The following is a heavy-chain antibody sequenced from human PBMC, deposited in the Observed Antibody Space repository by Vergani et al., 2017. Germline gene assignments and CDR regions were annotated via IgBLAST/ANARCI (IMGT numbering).Heavy chain of an antibody. V-gene: IGHV5-10-1*01. D-gene: IGHD5-24*01. Sequence: EVQLVQSGAEVKKPGESLRISCKGSGYSFTSYWISWVRQMPGKGLEWMGRIDPSDSYTNYSPSFQGHVTISADKSISTAYLQWSSLKASDTAMYYCARLLSHGYIAYYYYGMDVWGQGTTVTVSS. CDR3: ARLLSHGYIAYYYYGMDV. CDR1: GYSFTSYW. CDR2: IDPSDSYT. J-gene: IGHJ6*02.